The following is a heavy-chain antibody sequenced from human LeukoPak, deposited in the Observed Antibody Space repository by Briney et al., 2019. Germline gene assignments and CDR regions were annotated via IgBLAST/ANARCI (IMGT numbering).Heavy chain of an antibody. CDR3: AGLREDYEGSDAFDI. J-gene: IGHJ3*02. CDR1: GGSISSYY. V-gene: IGHV4-59*01. CDR2: IYYSGST. D-gene: IGHD4-17*01. Sequence: SETLSLTCTVSGGSISSYYWSWIRQPPGKGLEWIGYIYYSGSTNYNPSLKSRVTISVDTSKNQFSLKLSSVTAADTAVYYCAGLREDYEGSDAFDIWGQGTMVTVSS.